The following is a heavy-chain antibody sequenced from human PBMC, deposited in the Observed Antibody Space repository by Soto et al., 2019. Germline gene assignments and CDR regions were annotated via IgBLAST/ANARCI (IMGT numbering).Heavy chain of an antibody. J-gene: IGHJ4*02. V-gene: IGHV1-3*01. CDR1: GYTFTDHR. CDR2: INAGNRYT. CDR3: GRGRGHYYDNTGYSDY. Sequence: ASVKVSCKTSGYTFTDHRIHWVRQAPGQGLEWVGWINAGNRYTQSSQKFQGRVSLTSDRSANTAYLELSSLTSADTAVYYCGRGRGHYYDNTGYSDYWGQGTPVTVAS. D-gene: IGHD3-22*01.